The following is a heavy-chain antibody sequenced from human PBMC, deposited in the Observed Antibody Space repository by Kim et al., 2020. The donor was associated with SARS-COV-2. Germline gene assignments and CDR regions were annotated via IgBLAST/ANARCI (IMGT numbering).Heavy chain of an antibody. CDR2: IYDSGST. CDR1: GGSISSSSYY. Sequence: SETLSLTCTVSGGSISSSSYYWGWIRQPPGKGLEWIGNIYDSGSTYHNPSLKSRVTISLDTSKNQFSLKLRSVTAADTAVYYCASYSSSWYFPDYWGQGT. D-gene: IGHD6-13*01. CDR3: ASYSSSWYFPDY. J-gene: IGHJ4*02. V-gene: IGHV4-39*07.